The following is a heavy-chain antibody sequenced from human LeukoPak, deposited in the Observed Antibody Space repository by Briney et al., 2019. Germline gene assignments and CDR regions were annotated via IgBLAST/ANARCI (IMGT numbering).Heavy chain of an antibody. CDR1: GGSISSGGYY. V-gene: IGHV4-31*03. Sequence: PSETLSLTCTVSGGSISSGGYYWSWIRQDPGKGLEWIGYIYYSGSTYYNPSLKSRVTISVDTSKNQFSLKLSSVTAADTAVYYCAREERSFLRITIFGNGIDPWGQGTLVTVSS. CDR3: AREERSFLRITIFGNGIDP. D-gene: IGHD3-3*01. J-gene: IGHJ5*02. CDR2: IYYSGST.